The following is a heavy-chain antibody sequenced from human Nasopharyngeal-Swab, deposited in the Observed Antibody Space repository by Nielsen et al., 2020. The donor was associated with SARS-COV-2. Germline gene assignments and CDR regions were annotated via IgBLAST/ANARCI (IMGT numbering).Heavy chain of an antibody. CDR3: AKAIAYYYDSSGYYYFDS. J-gene: IGHJ4*02. Sequence: SETLSLTCTVSGGSISSYYWSWIRQPPGKGLEWIGYIYYSGSTNYNPSLKSRVTISVDTSKNQFSLKLSSVTAADTAVYYCAKAIAYYYDSSGYYYFDSWGQGTLVTVSS. CDR2: IYYSGST. V-gene: IGHV4-59*13. D-gene: IGHD3-22*01. CDR1: GGSISSYY.